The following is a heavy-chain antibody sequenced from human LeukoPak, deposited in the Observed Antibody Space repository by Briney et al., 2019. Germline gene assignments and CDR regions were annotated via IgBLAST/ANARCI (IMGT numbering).Heavy chain of an antibody. D-gene: IGHD3-22*01. J-gene: IGHJ5*02. CDR2: IYYSGST. CDR3: AKSAHWHYDSSGYYYRWGNWFDP. Sequence: PSQTLSLTCTVSGGSISSGGYYWSWIRQPPGKGLEWIGSIYYSGSTYYNPSLKSRVTISVDTSKNQFSLKLSSVTAADTAVYYCAKSAHWHYDSSGYYYRWGNWFDPWGQGTLVTVSS. V-gene: IGHV4-39*01. CDR1: GGSISSGGYY.